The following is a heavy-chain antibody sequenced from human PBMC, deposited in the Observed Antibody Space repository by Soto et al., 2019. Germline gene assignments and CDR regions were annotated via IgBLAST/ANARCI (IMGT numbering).Heavy chain of an antibody. CDR1: GFTFSSYA. CDR2: ISGSGGST. CDR3: AKDRDTAMVGRGPIDY. J-gene: IGHJ4*02. D-gene: IGHD5-18*01. Sequence: GGSLRLSCAASGFTFSSYAMSWVRQAPGKGLEWVSAISGSGGSTYYADSVKGRFTISRDNSKNTLYLQMNSLRAEDTAVYYCAKDRDTAMVGRGPIDYWGQGTLVTVSS. V-gene: IGHV3-23*01.